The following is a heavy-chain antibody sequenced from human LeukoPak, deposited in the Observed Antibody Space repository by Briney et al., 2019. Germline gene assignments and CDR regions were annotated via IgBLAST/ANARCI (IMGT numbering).Heavy chain of an antibody. J-gene: IGHJ4*02. D-gene: IGHD2/OR15-2a*01. CDR1: GFTFSTYP. CDR2: ISGSGGST. CDR3: AKERTQTTSFDY. Sequence: GGSLRLSCAASGFTFSTYPMNWVRQAPGKWLEWVSTISGSGGSTYYADSVKGRFTISRDNSKNTLYLQMNRLRADDTAIYYCAKERTQTTSFDYWGQGTLVTVSS. V-gene: IGHV3-23*01.